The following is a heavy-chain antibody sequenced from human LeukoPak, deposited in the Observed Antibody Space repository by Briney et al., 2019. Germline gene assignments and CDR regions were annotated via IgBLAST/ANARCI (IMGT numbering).Heavy chain of an antibody. J-gene: IGHJ4*02. D-gene: IGHD6-19*01. CDR3: ARDRGGSSGWYGFDY. V-gene: IGHV4-61*02. Sequence: SETLSLTCTVSGGSISSGSYYWSWIRQPAGKGLEWIGRIYTSGSTNHNPSLKSRVTISVDTSKNQFSLKLSSVTAADTAVYYCARDRGGSSGWYGFDYWGQGTLVTVSS. CDR2: IYTSGST. CDR1: GGSISSGSYY.